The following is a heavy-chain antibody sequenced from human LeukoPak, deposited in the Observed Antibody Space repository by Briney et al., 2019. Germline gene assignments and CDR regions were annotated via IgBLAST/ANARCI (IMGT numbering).Heavy chain of an antibody. CDR2: IYPGDSET. V-gene: IGHV5-51*01. J-gene: IGHJ3*02. D-gene: IGHD3-22*01. CDR3: ARRYYYDSSGYYLAHDAFDI. Sequence: GESLKISCKGSGYSFSSYWIDWVRQMPGKGLDWMGIIYPGDSETRYSPSFQGQVTISADKSISTAYLQWSSLKASDTAMYYCARRYYYDSSGYYLAHDAFDIWGQGTMVTVSS. CDR1: GYSFSSYW.